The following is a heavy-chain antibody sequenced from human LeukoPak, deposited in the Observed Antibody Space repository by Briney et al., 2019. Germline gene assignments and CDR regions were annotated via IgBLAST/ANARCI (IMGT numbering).Heavy chain of an antibody. CDR2: VYYSGSS. D-gene: IGHD6-13*01. J-gene: IGHJ3*02. Sequence: SQTLSLTCAVSGGSMSSVSNSWTWIRQPPGKGLEWIGYVYYSGSSYYNPSLERRVIISVDRSKNQFSLKVSSVTAAATAVYYCARDQQQLVPGTFDIWGQGIMVTVSS. CDR1: GGSMSSVSNS. CDR3: ARDQQQLVPGTFDI. V-gene: IGHV4-30-2*01.